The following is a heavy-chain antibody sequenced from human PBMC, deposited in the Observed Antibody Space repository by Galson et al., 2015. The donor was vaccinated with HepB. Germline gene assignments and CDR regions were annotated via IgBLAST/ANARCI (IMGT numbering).Heavy chain of an antibody. J-gene: IGHJ6*02. CDR2: IRNRANSYAT. CDR3: TRPGYGSSWFLDHSHGMDV. D-gene: IGHD6-13*01. Sequence: SLRLSCAASGFTFSGSAIHWVRQASGKGLEWVGRIRNRANSYATTYVASVRGRFTVSRDDSKNTAYLQMNSLKTEDTAVYYCTRPGYGSSWFLDHSHGMDVWGQGTTVIVS. V-gene: IGHV3-73*01. CDR1: GFTFSGSA.